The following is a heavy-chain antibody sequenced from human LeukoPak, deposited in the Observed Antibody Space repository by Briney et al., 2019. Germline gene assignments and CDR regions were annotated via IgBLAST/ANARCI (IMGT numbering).Heavy chain of an antibody. V-gene: IGHV3-74*03. CDR2: IKPDGTTT. D-gene: IGHD3-9*01. J-gene: IGHJ6*02. CDR3: TRDLMDYDVSTGLHHYYMDV. Sequence: GGSLRLSCAASGFTFSTYSMHWVRQTPGKGLVWVSRIKPDGTTTTYADSVKGRFTISRDNAKNTLYLQMNTLRVEDTAVYYCTRDLMDYDVSTGLHHYYMDVWGQGTTVTVSS. CDR1: GFTFSTYS.